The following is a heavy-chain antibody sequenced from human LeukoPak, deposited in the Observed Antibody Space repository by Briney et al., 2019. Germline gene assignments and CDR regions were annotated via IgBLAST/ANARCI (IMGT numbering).Heavy chain of an antibody. V-gene: IGHV3-23*01. CDR2: ISATAT. CDR3: ARGRGSGSYPLDY. Sequence: GGSLRLSCAASGFTFSSYAMSWVRQAPGKGLEWVSLISATATYYADSAKGRFTISRDISRNTLYLQMNSLRADDTAVYYCARGRGSGSYPLDYWGQGTLVTVSS. J-gene: IGHJ4*02. CDR1: GFTFSSYA. D-gene: IGHD3-16*02.